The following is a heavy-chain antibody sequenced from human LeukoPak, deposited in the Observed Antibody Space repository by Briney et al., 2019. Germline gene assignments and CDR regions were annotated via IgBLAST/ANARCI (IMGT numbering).Heavy chain of an antibody. CDR1: GFTFSSYA. Sequence: PGGSLRLSCAASGFTFSSYAMSWVRQAPGKGLEWVSAISGSGGSTYYADSVKGRFTNSRDNSKNTLYLQMNSLRAEDTAVYYCAKDLGIIAAAGTDYWGQGTLVTVSS. D-gene: IGHD6-13*01. CDR3: AKDLGIIAAAGTDY. J-gene: IGHJ4*02. V-gene: IGHV3-23*01. CDR2: ISGSGGST.